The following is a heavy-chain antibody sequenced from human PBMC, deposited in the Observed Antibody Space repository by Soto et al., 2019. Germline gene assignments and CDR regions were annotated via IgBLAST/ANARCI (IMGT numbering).Heavy chain of an antibody. CDR1: GGSISGGRYY. CDR2: IYDNGIT. CDR3: TRDRGFGMDV. V-gene: IGHV4-31*03. Sequence: QVPLQESGPGLVKPSQTLSLTCNVSGGSISGGRYYWNWIRQQPGKGLEWIGNIYDNGITYYNPSLTSRVIKSEDTSKHQFSLRLSSVTAADTAVYYCTRDRGFGMDVWGQGTMVTVSS. J-gene: IGHJ6*02.